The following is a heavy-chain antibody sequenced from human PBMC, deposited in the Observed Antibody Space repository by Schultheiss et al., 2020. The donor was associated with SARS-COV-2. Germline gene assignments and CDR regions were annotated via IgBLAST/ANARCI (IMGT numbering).Heavy chain of an antibody. CDR3: ARDHWVPDY. D-gene: IGHD7-27*01. J-gene: IGHJ4*02. Sequence: GGSLRLSCAASGFIFRTYWMYWVRQAPGLGLEWVANIKQDGSEKYYVDSVKGRFTISRDNAKNSLYLQMNSLRAEDTAVYYCARDHWVPDYWGQGTLVTVSS. CDR2: IKQDGSEK. CDR1: GFIFRTYW. V-gene: IGHV3-7*03.